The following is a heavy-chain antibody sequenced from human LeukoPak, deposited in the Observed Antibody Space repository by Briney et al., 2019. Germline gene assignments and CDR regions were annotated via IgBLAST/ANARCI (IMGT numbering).Heavy chain of an antibody. J-gene: IGHJ4*02. Sequence: PGGSLRLSCAASGFTFSSYEMNWVRQAPGKGLEWVSYISSSSDTIQYVDSVKGRFTISRDNAKNSLYLQMNSLRAEDTAVYYCTLISYWGQGTLVTVSS. CDR2: ISSSSDTI. V-gene: IGHV3-48*03. D-gene: IGHD2-21*01. CDR1: GFTFSSYE. CDR3: TLISY.